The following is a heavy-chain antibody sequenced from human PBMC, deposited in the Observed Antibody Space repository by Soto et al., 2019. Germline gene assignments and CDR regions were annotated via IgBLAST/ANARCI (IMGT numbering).Heavy chain of an antibody. CDR1: GFTFSSYG. CDR2: IWYDGSNK. V-gene: IGHV3-33*01. J-gene: IGHJ6*03. CDR3: ARVGSIESQYYYYCMDV. D-gene: IGHD3-16*02. Sequence: GGSLRLSXAASGFTFSSYGMHWVRQAPGKGLEWVAVIWYDGSNKYYADSVKGRFTISRDNSKNTLYLQMNSLRAEDTAVYYCARVGSIESQYYYYCMDVWGKGTTVTVSS.